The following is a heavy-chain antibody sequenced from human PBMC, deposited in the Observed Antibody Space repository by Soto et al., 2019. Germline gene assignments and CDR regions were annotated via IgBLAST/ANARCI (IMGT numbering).Heavy chain of an antibody. CDR2: MSSSSSYI. Sequence: EVQLVESGGGLVKPGGSLRLSCAASGFTFSTYNMNWVRQAPGKGLEWVSSMSSSSSYIFYADSVKGRFTIYRDNAKNSLYLQINSLRAEDTAVYYCARAGRPYYDSSGYLLPTDAFYIWGQGTLVTVSS. V-gene: IGHV3-21*01. J-gene: IGHJ3*02. CDR1: GFTFSTYN. D-gene: IGHD3-22*01. CDR3: ARAGRPYYDSSGYLLPTDAFYI.